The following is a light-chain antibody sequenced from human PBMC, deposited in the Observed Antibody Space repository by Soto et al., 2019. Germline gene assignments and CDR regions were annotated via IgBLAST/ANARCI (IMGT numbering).Light chain of an antibody. CDR3: AAWDDSRSGYV. J-gene: IGLJ1*01. Sequence: QSVLTQPPSASGTPGQRVTISCSGSSSNIGSNYVYWYQQLPGTAPKLLIYRNNQRPSGVPDRFSGSKSGTSASLAISGLRSEDEADYYCAAWDDSRSGYVFGTGNKVTVL. CDR2: RNN. V-gene: IGLV1-47*01. CDR1: SSNIGSNY.